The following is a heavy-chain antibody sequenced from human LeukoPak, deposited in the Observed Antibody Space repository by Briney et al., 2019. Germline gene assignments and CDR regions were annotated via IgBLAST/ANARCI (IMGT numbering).Heavy chain of an antibody. Sequence: GGSLRLSCAASGFTFSSFGMHWVRQAPGKGLEWVAFISYGGSNDYYADSVKGRFTISRDNSKNTLYLQMNSLRAEDTAVYYCGSGNYLVYWGQGTLVAVSS. CDR1: GFTFSSFG. CDR2: ISYGGSND. V-gene: IGHV3-30*03. J-gene: IGHJ4*02. D-gene: IGHD1-26*01. CDR3: GSGNYLVY.